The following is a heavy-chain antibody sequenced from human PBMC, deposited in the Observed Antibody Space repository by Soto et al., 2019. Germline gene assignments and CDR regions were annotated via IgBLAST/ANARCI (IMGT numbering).Heavy chain of an antibody. Sequence: SETRSRTWVVSDLSFRCSYCSWIREPPGKGLEWIGEINYSGSTRFNPSLKSRVTLSIDTSKDQFSLRLSSVTAADTAVYYCARDSGGLRLGESSLYGEKDSFDVWDQGTLVIFSS. V-gene: IGHV4-34*01. CDR1: DLSFRCSY. J-gene: IGHJ3*01. CDR2: INYSGST. D-gene: IGHD3-16*02. CDR3: ARDSGGLRLGESSLYGEKDSFDV.